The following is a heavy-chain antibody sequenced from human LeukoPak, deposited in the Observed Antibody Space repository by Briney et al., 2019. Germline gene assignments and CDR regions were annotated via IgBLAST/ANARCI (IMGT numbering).Heavy chain of an antibody. CDR1: GYTFTGYY. D-gene: IGHD2-15*01. CDR2: NNPNSGGT. Sequence: GASVKVSRKASGYTFTGYYMHWVRQAPGQGLEWMGWNNPNSGGTNYAQKFQGRVTMTRDTSISTAYMELSRLRSDDTAVYYCAREDCSGGSCWGGVSSWFDPWGQGTLVTVSP. J-gene: IGHJ5*02. V-gene: IGHV1-2*02. CDR3: AREDCSGGSCWGGVSSWFDP.